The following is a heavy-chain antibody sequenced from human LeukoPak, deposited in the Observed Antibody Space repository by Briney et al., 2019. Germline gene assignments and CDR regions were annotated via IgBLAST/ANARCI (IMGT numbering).Heavy chain of an antibody. J-gene: IGHJ5*02. Sequence: SETLSLTCAVSGGSISSSNWWSWVRQPPGKGLEWIGEIYHSGSTNYNPSLKSRVTISVDKSKNQFSLKLSSVTAADTAVYYCARGGGGMRIYGKNWFDPWGQGTLVTVSS. CDR3: ARGGGGMRIYGKNWFDP. V-gene: IGHV4-4*02. D-gene: IGHD3-16*01. CDR2: IYHSGST. CDR1: GGSISSSNW.